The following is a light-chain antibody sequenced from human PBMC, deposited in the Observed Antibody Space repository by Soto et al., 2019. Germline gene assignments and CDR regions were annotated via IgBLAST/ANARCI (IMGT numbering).Light chain of an antibody. CDR1: SSNIGSNT. J-gene: IGLJ1*01. Sequence: QSVLTQPPSASVTPGQRVTISCSGSSSNIGSNTVNWYQQLPGTAPKLLIYSNNQRPSGVPDRFSGSKSGTSASLAISGLQSEDEADYYCAAWDDSRNGYVFGTGTKLTVL. CDR3: AAWDDSRNGYV. CDR2: SNN. V-gene: IGLV1-44*01.